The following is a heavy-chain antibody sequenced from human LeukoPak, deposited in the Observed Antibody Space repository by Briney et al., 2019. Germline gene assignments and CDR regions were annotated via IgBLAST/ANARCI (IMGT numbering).Heavy chain of an antibody. CDR2: ISGSGGST. Sequence: PGGSLRLSCAASGFTFSSYGMSWVRQAPGKGLEWVSAISGSGGSTYYADSVKGRFTISRDNSKNTLYLQMNSLRAEDTAVYYCAKAGGDYGDYGGGLLDYWGQGTLVTVSS. V-gene: IGHV3-23*01. CDR1: GFTFSSYG. D-gene: IGHD4-17*01. CDR3: AKAGGDYGDYGGGLLDY. J-gene: IGHJ4*02.